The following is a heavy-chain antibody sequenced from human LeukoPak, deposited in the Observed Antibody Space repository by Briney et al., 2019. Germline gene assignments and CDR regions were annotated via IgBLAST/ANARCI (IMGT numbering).Heavy chain of an antibody. CDR2: INTSNSTI. D-gene: IGHD2-8*01. J-gene: IGHJ3*02. Sequence: GGSLRLSCTASGFTFSNYRMNWVRQAPGKGLEWISYINTSNSTIYYANSVKGRFSISRDNAKNLLYLQMNSLRGEDTAVYYSARANPLMAPGAFDIWGQGTMVAVSS. CDR1: GFTFSNYR. CDR3: ARANPLMAPGAFDI. V-gene: IGHV3-48*01.